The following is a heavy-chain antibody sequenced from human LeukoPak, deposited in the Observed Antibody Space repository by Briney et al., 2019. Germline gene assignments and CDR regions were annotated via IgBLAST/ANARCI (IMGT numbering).Heavy chain of an antibody. D-gene: IGHD3-9*01. J-gene: IGHJ6*03. CDR1: GFTFSSYS. Sequence: GGSLRLSCAASGFTFSSYSMNWVRQAPGKRLEWVSYISSSSSTIYYADSVKGRFTISRDNAKNSLYLQMNSLRAEDTAVYYCASVLRYFDWLEGYYMDVWGKGTTVTVSS. CDR3: ASVLRYFDWLEGYYMDV. CDR2: ISSSSSTI. V-gene: IGHV3-48*01.